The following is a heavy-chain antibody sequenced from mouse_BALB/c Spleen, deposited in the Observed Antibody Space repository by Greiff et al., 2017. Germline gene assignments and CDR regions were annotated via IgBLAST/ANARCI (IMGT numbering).Heavy chain of an antibody. CDR1: GYTFTDYN. Sequence: EVKLVESGPELVKPGASVKIPCKASGYTFTDYNMDWVKQSHGKSLEWIGDINPNNGGTIYNQKFKGKATLTVDKSSSTAYMELRSLTSEDTAVYYCARDRRAMDYWGQGTSVTVSS. CDR2: INPNNGGT. J-gene: IGHJ4*01. V-gene: IGHV1-18*01. CDR3: ARDRRAMDY.